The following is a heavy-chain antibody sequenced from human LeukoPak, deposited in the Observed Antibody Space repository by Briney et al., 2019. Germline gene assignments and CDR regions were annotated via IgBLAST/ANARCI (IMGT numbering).Heavy chain of an antibody. Sequence: PGGSLRLSCAASGFTVSTKYMSWVRQAPGKGLEWVSVIYSGGSTYYADSVKGRFTISRDNSKNTLYLQMNSLRAEDTAVYYCASPPGDGYNAIDYWGQGTLVTVSS. CDR2: IYSGGST. V-gene: IGHV3-66*02. J-gene: IGHJ4*02. CDR1: GFTVSTKY. D-gene: IGHD5-24*01. CDR3: ASPPGDGYNAIDY.